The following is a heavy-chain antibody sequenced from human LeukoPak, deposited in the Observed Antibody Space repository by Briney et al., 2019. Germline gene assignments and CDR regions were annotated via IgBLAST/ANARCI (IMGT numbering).Heavy chain of an antibody. CDR1: GGSISSYY. CDR3: ARDLYGSGNGY. CDR2: IYYSGKT. Sequence: PSETLSLTCTVSGGSISSYYWSWIRQPPGKGLEWIGYIYYSGKTNYNPSLKSRVTISVDTSKNQFSLKLSSVTAADTAVYYCARDLYGSGNGYWGQGTLVTVSS. V-gene: IGHV4-59*01. J-gene: IGHJ4*02. D-gene: IGHD3-10*01.